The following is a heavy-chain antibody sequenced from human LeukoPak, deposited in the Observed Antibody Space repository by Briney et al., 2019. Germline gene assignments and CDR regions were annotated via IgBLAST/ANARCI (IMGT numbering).Heavy chain of an antibody. D-gene: IGHD6-19*01. CDR3: ARGRGLGEFAVASFDS. J-gene: IGHJ4*02. V-gene: IGHV3-74*01. Sequence: GGSLRLSCAGSRFSFTGYWMHWVRQTPGKALVWISRLYSDGRSLTYADSVKGRFTISRDNAKNMLYLQMNSLRADDTGVYYCARGRGLGEFAVASFDSWGRGTLVTVSS. CDR1: RFSFTGYW. CDR2: LYSDGRSL.